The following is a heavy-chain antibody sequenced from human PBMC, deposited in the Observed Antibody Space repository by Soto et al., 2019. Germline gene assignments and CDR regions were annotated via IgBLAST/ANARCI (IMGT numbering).Heavy chain of an antibody. CDR2: THYSGNT. CDR1: GGSISTYY. D-gene: IGHD4-17*01. V-gene: IGHV4-59*12. Sequence: QVQLQESGPGLVKPSETLSLTCTVSGGSISTYYWDWLRQSPEKGLEWIGYTHYSGNTNYHPSLRGRVTISLDTSMNQFSLILSAVTAADTAIYYCARHTLTVRSGFDNWGQGALVTVSS. CDR3: ARHTLTVRSGFDN. J-gene: IGHJ4*02.